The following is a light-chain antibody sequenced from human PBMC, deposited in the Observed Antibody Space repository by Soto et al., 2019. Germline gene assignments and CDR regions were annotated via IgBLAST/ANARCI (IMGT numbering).Light chain of an antibody. CDR1: QSVSSK. Sequence: EVVRTECPATLSVALGERASLSCRASQSVSSKVAWYQQKPGQAPRLLMYGASTRATGTPAWFSGSGSGTEFTLTISSLQSEDSAVYYCQQYDNWPPWTFGQGTKVEIK. J-gene: IGKJ1*01. CDR3: QQYDNWPPWT. CDR2: GAS. V-gene: IGKV3-15*01.